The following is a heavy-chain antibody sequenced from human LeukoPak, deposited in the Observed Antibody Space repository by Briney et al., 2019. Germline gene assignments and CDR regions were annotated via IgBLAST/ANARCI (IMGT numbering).Heavy chain of an antibody. Sequence: ASVKVCCKASGYTLTSYGISWVRQAPGQGLEWMGWISAYNGNTNYAQKLQGRVTMTTDTSTSTAYMELRSLRSDDTAVYYCARGVTAMARGYYYYGMDVWGKGTTVTVSS. V-gene: IGHV1-18*04. D-gene: IGHD3-10*01. J-gene: IGHJ6*04. CDR1: GYTLTSYG. CDR3: ARGVTAMARGYYYYGMDV. CDR2: ISAYNGNT.